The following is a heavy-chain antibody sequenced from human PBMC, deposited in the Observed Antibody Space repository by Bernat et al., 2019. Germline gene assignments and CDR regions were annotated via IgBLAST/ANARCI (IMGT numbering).Heavy chain of an antibody. D-gene: IGHD2-15*01. Sequence: QVQLVESGGGVVQPGRSLRLSCAASGFTFSSYGMHWVRQAPGKGLEWVAVISYDGSNKYYADSVKGRFTISRDNSKNTLYLQMNSLRAEDTAVYYCAKSGGSCSSVAYWGQGTLVTVSS. V-gene: IGHV3-30*18. CDR1: GFTFSSYG. CDR2: ISYDGSNK. CDR3: AKSGGSCSSVAY. J-gene: IGHJ4*02.